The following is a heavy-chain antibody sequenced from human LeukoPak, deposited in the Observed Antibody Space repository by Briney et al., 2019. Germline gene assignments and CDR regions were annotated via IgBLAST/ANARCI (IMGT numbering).Heavy chain of an antibody. Sequence: PGGSLRLSCAASGFTFSDYSMSWIRQAPGKGLEWVSYISYTNSYTNYADSVKGRFTISRDNSKNTLYLQMNSLRAEDTAVYYCARGKDDAFDIWGQGTMVTVSS. CDR3: ARGKDDAFDI. V-gene: IGHV3-11*06. CDR2: ISYTNSYT. J-gene: IGHJ3*02. CDR1: GFTFSDYS.